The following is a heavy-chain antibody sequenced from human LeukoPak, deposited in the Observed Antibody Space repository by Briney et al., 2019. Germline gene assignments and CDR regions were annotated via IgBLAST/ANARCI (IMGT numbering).Heavy chain of an antibody. Sequence: ASVKVSCKASGYTFTSYGISWVRQAPGQGLEWMGWISAYNGNTNYAQKLQGRVTMTTDTSTSTAYMELRSLRSDDTAVYYCARWGRDYDILTGVDAFDIWGQGTMASVSS. CDR3: ARWGRDYDILTGVDAFDI. D-gene: IGHD3-9*01. J-gene: IGHJ3*02. CDR2: ISAYNGNT. V-gene: IGHV1-18*01. CDR1: GYTFTSYG.